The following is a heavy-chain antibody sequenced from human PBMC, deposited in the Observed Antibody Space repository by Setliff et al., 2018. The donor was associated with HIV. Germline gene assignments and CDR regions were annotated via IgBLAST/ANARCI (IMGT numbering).Heavy chain of an antibody. CDR2: INHSGST. V-gene: IGHV4-34*01. CDR1: GYSISSGYY. J-gene: IGHJ2*01. D-gene: IGHD4-17*01. CDR3: ASGRYGRTLPWYFDL. Sequence: ETLSLTCAVSGYSISSGYYWNWIRQPPGKGLEWIGEINHSGSTNYNPSLKSRVTISVDTSKNQFSLKLSSVTAADTAMYYCASGRYGRTLPWYFDLWGRGTLVTVSS.